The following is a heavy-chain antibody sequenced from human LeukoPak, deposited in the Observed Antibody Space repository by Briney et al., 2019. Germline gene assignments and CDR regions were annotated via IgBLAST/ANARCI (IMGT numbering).Heavy chain of an antibody. V-gene: IGHV3-15*01. Sequence: GGSLRLSCAASGFTFSNAWMSWVRQAPGKGLEWVGCIKSKTDGGTTDYAAPVKGRFTISRDDSKNTLYLQMNSLKTEDTAVYYCTTEISGSGYIWGQGTLVTVSS. CDR1: GFTFSNAW. D-gene: IGHD3-22*01. J-gene: IGHJ4*02. CDR2: IKSKTDGGTT. CDR3: TTEISGSGYI.